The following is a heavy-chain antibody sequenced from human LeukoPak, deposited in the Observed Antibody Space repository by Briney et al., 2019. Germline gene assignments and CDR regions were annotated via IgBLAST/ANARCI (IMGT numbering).Heavy chain of an antibody. CDR2: ISYDGSNK. Sequence: PGGSLRLSCAASGFTFSSYAMHWVRQAPGKGLEWVAVISYDGSNKYYADSVKGRFTISRDNSKNTLYLQMNSLRAEDTAVYYCALEGDPCGGDCSGAFDIWGQGTMVTVSS. CDR3: ALEGDPCGGDCSGAFDI. J-gene: IGHJ3*02. D-gene: IGHD2-21*02. CDR1: GFTFSSYA. V-gene: IGHV3-30*04.